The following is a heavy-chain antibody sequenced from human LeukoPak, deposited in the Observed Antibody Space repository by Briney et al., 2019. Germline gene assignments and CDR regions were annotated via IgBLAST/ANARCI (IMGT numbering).Heavy chain of an antibody. J-gene: IGHJ4*02. Sequence: SETLSLTCAVYGGSFSGYYWSWIRQPPGKGLEWIGEINHSGSTNYNPSLKSRVTISVDTSKNQFSLKLSSVTAADTAVYYCASLAAAALGYWGQGTLVTVPS. V-gene: IGHV4-34*01. CDR2: INHSGST. CDR3: ASLAAAALGY. D-gene: IGHD6-13*01. CDR1: GGSFSGYY.